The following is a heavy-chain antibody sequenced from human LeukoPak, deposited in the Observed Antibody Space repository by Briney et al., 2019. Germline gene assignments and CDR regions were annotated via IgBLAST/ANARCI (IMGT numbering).Heavy chain of an antibody. D-gene: IGHD2-15*01. V-gene: IGHV1-69*04. CDR2: IIPILGIA. J-gene: IGHJ4*02. CDR1: GGTFSSYA. CDR3: VSVVVAATVYYFDY. Sequence: SVKVSCKASGGTFSSYAISWVRQAPGQGLEWMGRIIPILGIANYAQKFQGRVTITADKSTSTAYMELSSLRSEDTAVYYCVSVVVAATVYYFDYWGQGTLVTVSS.